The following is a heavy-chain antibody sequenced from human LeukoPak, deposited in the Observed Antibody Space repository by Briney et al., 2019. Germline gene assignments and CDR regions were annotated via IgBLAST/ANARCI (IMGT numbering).Heavy chain of an antibody. V-gene: IGHV3-74*03. J-gene: IGHJ4*02. Sequence: PGGSLRLSCGATGFTISSYWMHWVRQAPGKGLVWVSRINGDGSSTTYADSVKGRFTISRDNAKNSLYLQMNSLRAEDTAVYYCAKDRYKVKYDSSGYYRVRSAYFDYWGQGTLVTVSS. CDR2: INGDGSST. CDR3: AKDRYKVKYDSSGYYRVRSAYFDY. D-gene: IGHD3-22*01. CDR1: GFTISSYW.